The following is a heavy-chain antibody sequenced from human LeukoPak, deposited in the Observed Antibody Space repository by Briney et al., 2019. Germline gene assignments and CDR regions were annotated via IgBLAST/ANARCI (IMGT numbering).Heavy chain of an antibody. Sequence: TGGSLRLSCAASGFTFSSYGMHWVRQAPGKGLEWVAVISYDGSNTYYADSVKGRFTISRDNSKNTLYLQMNSLRAEDTAVYYCARDWEAMGTSNYWGQGTPVTVSS. V-gene: IGHV3-30*03. D-gene: IGHD5-18*01. CDR3: ARDWEAMGTSNY. CDR2: ISYDGSNT. CDR1: GFTFSSYG. J-gene: IGHJ4*02.